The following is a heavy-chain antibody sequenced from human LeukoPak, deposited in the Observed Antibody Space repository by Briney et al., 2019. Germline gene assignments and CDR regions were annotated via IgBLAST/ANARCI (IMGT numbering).Heavy chain of an antibody. CDR1: GGSISSSGYY. Sequence: SETLSLTCTVSGGSISSSGYYWGWIRQPPGKGLEWIGSIYYSGSTYYNPSLKSRVTISVDTSKNQFSLKLSSVTAADTAVYYCARDRQSITIFGVVTIFDYWGQGTLVTVSS. V-gene: IGHV4-39*07. CDR3: ARDRQSITIFGVVTIFDY. D-gene: IGHD3-3*01. CDR2: IYYSGST. J-gene: IGHJ4*02.